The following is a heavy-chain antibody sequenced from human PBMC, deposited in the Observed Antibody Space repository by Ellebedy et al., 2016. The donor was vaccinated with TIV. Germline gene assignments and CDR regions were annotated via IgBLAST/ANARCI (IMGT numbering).Heavy chain of an antibody. CDR3: AREAVTRNYYYGMKV. CDR1: GFIFSSYG. Sequence: GESLKISCAAPGFIFSSYGMHWVRHAPGKGLEWVAVIWRDGSNKYYADSVKRRFTISRDNSKNTLYLQMNSLRAEDTGIYYGAREAVTRNYYYGMKVWGQGTTVTVFS. J-gene: IGHJ6*02. CDR2: IWRDGSNK. D-gene: IGHD4-17*01. V-gene: IGHV3-33*01.